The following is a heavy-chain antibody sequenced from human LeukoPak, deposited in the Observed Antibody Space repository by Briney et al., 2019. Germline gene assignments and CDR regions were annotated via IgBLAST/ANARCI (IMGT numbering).Heavy chain of an antibody. D-gene: IGHD6-13*01. Sequence: GGSLRLSCAASGFTFSSYAMSWVRQAPGKGLEWVSAISGNGGSTYYADSVKGRFTVSRDNSKNTLYLQMNSLRVEDTAIYYCAKDASGYSSSWYYNYFDYWGQGTLVTVSS. CDR3: AKDASGYSSSWYYNYFDY. CDR1: GFTFSSYA. CDR2: ISGNGGST. V-gene: IGHV3-23*01. J-gene: IGHJ4*02.